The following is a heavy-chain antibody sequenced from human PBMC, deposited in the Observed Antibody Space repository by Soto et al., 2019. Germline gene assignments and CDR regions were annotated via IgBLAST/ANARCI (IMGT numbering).Heavy chain of an antibody. CDR3: AKDHCSFTSCYFYDS. CDR2: ITSSGGAT. CDR1: GFSFTNYA. J-gene: IGHJ4*02. D-gene: IGHD2-2*01. Sequence: PGGSLRLSCAASGFSFTNYAMSWVRQAPGKGLEWVSAITSSGGATYYADSVKGRFTISRDNSKSTLYLQMNSLRAEDTAVYYCAKDHCSFTSCYFYDSWGQGTLVTVSS. V-gene: IGHV3-23*01.